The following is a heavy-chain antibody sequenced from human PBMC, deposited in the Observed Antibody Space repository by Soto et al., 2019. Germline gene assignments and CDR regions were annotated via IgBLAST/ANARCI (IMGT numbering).Heavy chain of an antibody. CDR1: GYTFTSYG. Sequence: ASVKVSCKASGYTFTSYGISWVRQAPGQGLEWMGWISAYNGNTNYAQKLQGRVTMTTDTSTSTAYMELRSLRSDDTAVYYCARVNNIAAAGTIDYWGQGTLVTVSS. D-gene: IGHD6-13*01. CDR3: ARVNNIAAAGTIDY. CDR2: ISAYNGNT. V-gene: IGHV1-18*01. J-gene: IGHJ4*02.